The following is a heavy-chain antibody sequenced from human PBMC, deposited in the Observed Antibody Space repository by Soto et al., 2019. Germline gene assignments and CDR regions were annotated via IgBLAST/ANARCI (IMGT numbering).Heavy chain of an antibody. D-gene: IGHD3-22*01. CDR1: GGTFSSYA. V-gene: IGHV1-69*12. Sequence: QAQLVQSGAEVKKPGSSVKVSCKASGGTFSSYAISWVRQAPGQGLEWMGGIIPIFGTANYAQKFQGRVTITADESTSTAYMELSSLRSEDTAVYYCARATLDSSVNYYYGMDVWGQGTTVTVSS. J-gene: IGHJ6*02. CDR3: ARATLDSSVNYYYGMDV. CDR2: IIPIFGTA.